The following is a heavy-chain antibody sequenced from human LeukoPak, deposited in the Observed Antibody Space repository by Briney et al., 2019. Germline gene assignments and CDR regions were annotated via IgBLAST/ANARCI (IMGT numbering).Heavy chain of an antibody. CDR3: AELGITMIGGV. CDR1: GFTFSSYS. J-gene: IGHJ6*04. CDR2: ISSSGSTI. Sequence: GGSLRLSCAASGFTFSSYSMSWVRQAPGKGLEWVSYISSSGSTIYYADSVKGRFTISRDNAKNSLYLQMNSLRAEDTAVYYCAELGITMIGGVWGKGTTVTISS. D-gene: IGHD3-10*02. V-gene: IGHV3-48*04.